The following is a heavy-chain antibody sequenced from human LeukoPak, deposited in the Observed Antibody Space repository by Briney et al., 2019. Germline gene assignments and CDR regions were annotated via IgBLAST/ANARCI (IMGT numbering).Heavy chain of an antibody. CDR3: ARDRGSSGSYSWFDS. Sequence: SETLSLTCTVSGGSISSYYWSWIRQPPGKGLEWIGYIYYSGSTNYNPSLKSRVTISVDTSKNQFSLKLSSVTAADTAVYYCARDRGSSGSYSWFDSWGQGTLVTVSS. V-gene: IGHV4-59*01. CDR1: GGSISSYY. CDR2: IYYSGST. J-gene: IGHJ5*01. D-gene: IGHD1-26*01.